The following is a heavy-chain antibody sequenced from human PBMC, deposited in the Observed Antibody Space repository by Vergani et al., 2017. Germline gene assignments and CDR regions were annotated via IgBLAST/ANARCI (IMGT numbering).Heavy chain of an antibody. CDR2: IRSRANNYAT. Sequence: EVQLVESGGSLVQPGGSLKLSCAASGFTFSGSAIHWVRQASGKGLEWVGRIRSRANNYATVYAASGKARFTISRDDSKNTEYLQMNSLKTENTALYYCTRRSAGTDTEYYCYYVDVWGKGTTVTVSS. D-gene: IGHD1-7*01. J-gene: IGHJ6*03. CDR1: GFTFSGSA. CDR3: TRRSAGTDTEYYCYYVDV. V-gene: IGHV3-73*02.